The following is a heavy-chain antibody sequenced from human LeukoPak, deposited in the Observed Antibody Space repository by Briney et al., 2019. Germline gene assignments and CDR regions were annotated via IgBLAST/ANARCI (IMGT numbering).Heavy chain of an antibody. Sequence: SETLSLTCTVSGGSISSYYWSWIRQPPGKGLEWIGYICYSGSTNYNPSLKSRVTISVDTSKNQFSLKLSSVTAADTAVYYCARVRPVVVAATEYFDYWGQGTLVTVSS. D-gene: IGHD2-15*01. V-gene: IGHV4-59*01. CDR1: GGSISSYY. CDR2: ICYSGST. J-gene: IGHJ4*02. CDR3: ARVRPVVVAATEYFDY.